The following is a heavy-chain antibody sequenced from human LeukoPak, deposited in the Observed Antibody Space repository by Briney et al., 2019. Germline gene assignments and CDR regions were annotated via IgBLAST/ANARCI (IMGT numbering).Heavy chain of an antibody. V-gene: IGHV3-23*01. J-gene: IGHJ4*02. CDR2: ISDVEYST. D-gene: IGHD3-10*01. CDR1: GFTFSNYA. Sequence: GGSLRLSCAASGFTFSNYAMSWVRQAPGKGLEWVSGISDVEYSTYYTDSVKGRFTISRDNSKNTVYLKMNNLRAEDTAVYFCARHDSYIPYWGQGSLVTVSS. CDR3: ARHDSYIPY.